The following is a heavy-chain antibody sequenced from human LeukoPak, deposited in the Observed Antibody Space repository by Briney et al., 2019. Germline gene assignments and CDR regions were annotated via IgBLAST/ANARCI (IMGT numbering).Heavy chain of an antibody. CDR1: GFTVSSNY. CDR3: ASELRYFDSSRSGAFDI. J-gene: IGHJ3*02. V-gene: IGHV3-53*01. D-gene: IGHD3-9*01. CDR2: IYSGGST. Sequence: AGGSLRLSCAASGFTVSSNYMSWVRQAPGKGREWLSVIYSGGSTYYADSVKGRFTISRANSKNTLYLQMNSLRAADTAVYYCASELRYFDSSRSGAFDIWGQGTMVTVSS.